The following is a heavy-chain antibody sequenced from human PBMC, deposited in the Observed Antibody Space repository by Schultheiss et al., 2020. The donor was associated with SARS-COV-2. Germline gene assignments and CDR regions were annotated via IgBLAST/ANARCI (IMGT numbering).Heavy chain of an antibody. CDR2: INHSGST. CDR1: GGSFSGYY. J-gene: IGHJ4*02. D-gene: IGHD4-17*01. V-gene: IGHV4-34*01. Sequence: SETLSLTCAVYGGSFSGYYWSWIRQPPGKGLEWIGEINHSGSTNYNPSLKSRVTISVDTSKNQFSLKLSSVTAADTAVYYCAREEGGDYFDYWGQGTLVTVSS. CDR3: AREEGGDYFDY.